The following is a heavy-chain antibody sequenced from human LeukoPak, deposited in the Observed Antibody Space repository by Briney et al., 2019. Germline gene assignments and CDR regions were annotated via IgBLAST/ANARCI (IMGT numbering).Heavy chain of an antibody. CDR1: GGSISSYY. Sequence: SETLSLTCTVSGGSISSYYWSWIRQPPGKGLEWIGYIYYSGSTNYNPSLKSRVTISVDTSKNQFSLKLSSVTAADTAVYYCARGGHDYGDYVFDYWGQGTLVTVSS. J-gene: IGHJ4*02. V-gene: IGHV4-59*01. CDR2: IYYSGST. D-gene: IGHD4-17*01. CDR3: ARGGHDYGDYVFDY.